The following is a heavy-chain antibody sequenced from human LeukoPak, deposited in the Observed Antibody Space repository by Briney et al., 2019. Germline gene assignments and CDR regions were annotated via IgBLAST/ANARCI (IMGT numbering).Heavy chain of an antibody. CDR3: ARDRYYDSSGFVPVDY. V-gene: IGHV1-69*05. D-gene: IGHD3-22*01. CDR2: IIPIFGTA. CDR1: GGTFSSYA. Sequence: SVKVSCKASGGTFSSYAISWVRQAPGQGLEWMGGIIPIFGTANYAQKFQGRVTITTDESTSTAYMELRSLRSDDTAVYYCARDRYYDSSGFVPVDYWGQGTLVTVSS. J-gene: IGHJ4*02.